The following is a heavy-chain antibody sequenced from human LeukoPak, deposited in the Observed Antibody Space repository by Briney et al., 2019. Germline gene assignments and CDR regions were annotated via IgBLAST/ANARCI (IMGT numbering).Heavy chain of an antibody. Sequence: ASVKVSCKASGYTFTGYYIHWVRQAPGQGLGWMGWINPNSAGTNYAQKFQGRVTMTRDTSISTAYMELSRLRSDGTAVYYCAPDCGADCYYYFDYWGQGTLVTVSS. CDR2: INPNSAGT. CDR1: GYTFTGYY. J-gene: IGHJ4*02. D-gene: IGHD2-21*02. V-gene: IGHV1-2*02. CDR3: APDCGADCYYYFDY.